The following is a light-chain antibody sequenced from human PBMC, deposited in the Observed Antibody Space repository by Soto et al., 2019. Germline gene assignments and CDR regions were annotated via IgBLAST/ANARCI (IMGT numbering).Light chain of an antibody. J-gene: IGKJ1*01. CDR2: EAS. CDR3: QQYNVYSWT. Sequence: DIHITQSPSTLSASVGDRVTITCRASQNINSWLAWYQQKPGKAPKLLIYEASSLEKGVPARFGGSGSGTEFTLTISSLQPDDFATYYCQQYNVYSWTFGQGTKVEIK. CDR1: QNINSW. V-gene: IGKV1-5*03.